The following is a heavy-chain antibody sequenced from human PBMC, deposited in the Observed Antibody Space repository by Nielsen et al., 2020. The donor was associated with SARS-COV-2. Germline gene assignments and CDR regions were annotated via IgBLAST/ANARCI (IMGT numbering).Heavy chain of an antibody. CDR2: IKQDGSEK. CDR1: GFTFSSYW. V-gene: IGHV3-7*03. J-gene: IGHJ2*01. Sequence: GESLKISCAASGFTFSSYWMSWVRQAPGKGLEWVANIKQDGSEKYYVDSVKGRFTISRDNAKNSLYLQMNSLRAEDTALYYCAKSSRVVTLLDWYFDLWGRGTLVTVSS. D-gene: IGHD3-3*01. CDR3: AKSSRVVTLLDWYFDL.